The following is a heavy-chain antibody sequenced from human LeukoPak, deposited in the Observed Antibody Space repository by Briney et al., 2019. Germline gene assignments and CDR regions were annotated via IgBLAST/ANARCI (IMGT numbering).Heavy chain of an antibody. J-gene: IGHJ4*02. CDR3: AKDRDSNYVYYFDY. CDR2: ISGSGGST. Sequence: PGGSLRLSCAPSGFTFSSYAMSWVRQPQGKGLGWASSISGSGGSTYYADSVKGRFTISRDNSKNTLYLQMNSLRAEDTAVYYCAKDRDSNYVYYFDYWGQGTLVTVSS. D-gene: IGHD4-11*01. V-gene: IGHV3-23*01. CDR1: GFTFSSYA.